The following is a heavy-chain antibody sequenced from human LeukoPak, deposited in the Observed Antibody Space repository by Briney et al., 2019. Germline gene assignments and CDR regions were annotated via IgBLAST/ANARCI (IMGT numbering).Heavy chain of an antibody. CDR1: GYTFTSYD. Sequence: ASVTVSCKASGYTFTSYDINWVRQATGQGLEWMGWMNPNSGNTGYAQKFQGRVTMTRNTSISTAYMELSSLRSEDTAVYYCARGPSSLTHTHYYYYYGMDVWGQGTTVTVSS. CDR3: ARGPSSLTHTHYYYYYGMDV. J-gene: IGHJ6*02. D-gene: IGHD6-6*01. V-gene: IGHV1-8*01. CDR2: MNPNSGNT.